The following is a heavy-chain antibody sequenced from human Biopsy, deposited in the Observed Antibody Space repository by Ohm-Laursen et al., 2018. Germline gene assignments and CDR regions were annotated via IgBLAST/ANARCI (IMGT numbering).Heavy chain of an antibody. CDR3: ATTTMDTSGWYGNYFDS. D-gene: IGHD6-19*01. CDR1: SGSISSYY. V-gene: IGHV4-59*08. Sequence: SETLSLTCTVSSGSISSYYWSWIRQPPGKGLEWIGYISYGGNTNYNPSLKSRVTMSVDTSKNQFSLKVYSVTAADTAIYYCATTTMDTSGWYGNYFDSWGQGALVTVSS. CDR2: ISYGGNT. J-gene: IGHJ4*02.